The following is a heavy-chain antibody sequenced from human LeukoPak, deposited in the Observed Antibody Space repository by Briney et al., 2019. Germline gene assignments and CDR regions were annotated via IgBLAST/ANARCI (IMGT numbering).Heavy chain of an antibody. J-gene: IGHJ5*02. CDR2: ISAYNGNT. CDR1: GYTFTSYG. V-gene: IGHV1-18*01. D-gene: IGHD2-2*01. CDR3: ARDGSGIVVVPAERSRFDP. Sequence: ASVKVSCKASGYTFTSYGISWVRQAPGQRLEWMGWISAYNGNTKYAQKLQGRVTMTTDTSTSTAYMELRSLRSDDTAVYYCARDGSGIVVVPAERSRFDPWGQGTLVTVSS.